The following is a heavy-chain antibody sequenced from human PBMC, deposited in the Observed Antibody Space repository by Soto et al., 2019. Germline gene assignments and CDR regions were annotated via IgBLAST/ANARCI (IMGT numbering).Heavy chain of an antibody. V-gene: IGHV4-59*01. CDR2: TYFNGST. CDR3: ARSFYP. J-gene: IGHJ5*02. Sequence: QLQLQESGPGLVKPSETLSLSCIVSGGSISHYPWSWIRQSPGKGLQWIGYTYFNGSTKYNPSLRGRVSISVDMSKNRLSLTLTSVTAADTAVYYCARSFYPWGQGTLVTVSS. CDR1: GGSISHYP.